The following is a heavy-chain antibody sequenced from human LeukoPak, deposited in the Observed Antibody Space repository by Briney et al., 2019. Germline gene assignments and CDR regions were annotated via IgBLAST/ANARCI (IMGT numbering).Heavy chain of an antibody. D-gene: IGHD3-22*01. CDR1: GGSFINYY. V-gene: IGHV4-34*01. J-gene: IGHJ4*02. CDR2: INHSGST. CDR3: ARGETYYYDSSGYYVFDY. Sequence: PSETLSIPCAVSGGSFINYYWRWIRQPPGKGLEWIGEINHSGSTNYNPALKSRVTISVDTSKNQFSLKLSSVTAADTAVYYCARGETYYYDSSGYYVFDYWGQGTLVTVSS.